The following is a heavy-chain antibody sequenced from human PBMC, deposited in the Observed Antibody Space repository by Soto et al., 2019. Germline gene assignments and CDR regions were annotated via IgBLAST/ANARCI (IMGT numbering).Heavy chain of an antibody. V-gene: IGHV4-61*03. CDR3: ARLEVGLDY. CDR2: IYYTGGT. J-gene: IGHJ4*02. D-gene: IGHD2-2*01. Sequence: QVQLQESGPGLVKPSETLSLTCSVSGGSVSSGSYYWSWIRQSREKGLEWIGYIYYTGGTKYNPSLTSRVTISADTSRNHFSLKLTSVTAADTAVYYCARLEVGLDYWGQGVLVTVSS. CDR1: GGSVSSGSYY.